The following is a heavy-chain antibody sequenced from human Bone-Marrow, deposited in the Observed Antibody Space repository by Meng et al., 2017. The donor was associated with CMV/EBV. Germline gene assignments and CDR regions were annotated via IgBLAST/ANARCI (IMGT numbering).Heavy chain of an antibody. V-gene: IGHV5-51*01. CDR2: IYPGDSDT. CDR1: GYSFTSYW. J-gene: IGHJ5*02. D-gene: IGHD3-3*01. CDR3: ARQNDFWSGSNWFDP. Sequence: GGSLRLSCKGSGYSFTSYWIGWVRQMPGEGLEWMGIIYPGDSDTRYSPSFQGQVTISADKSISTAYLQWSSLKASDTAMYYCARQNDFWSGSNWFDPWGQGTLVTVSS.